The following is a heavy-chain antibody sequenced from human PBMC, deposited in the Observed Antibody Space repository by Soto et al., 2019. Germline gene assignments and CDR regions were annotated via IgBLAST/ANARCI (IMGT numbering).Heavy chain of an antibody. CDR3: ARGSTSLYCSSTSCYRRSYNWFDP. J-gene: IGHJ5*02. Sequence: SETLSVTCAVDDGSFSCYDLSWIRQHPGKGLEWIGEINHSGSTNYNPSLKSRVTISVDTSKNQFSLKLSSVTAADTAVYYCARGSTSLYCSSTSCYRRSYNWFDPWGQGTLVTVSS. CDR1: DGSFSCYD. CDR2: INHSGST. V-gene: IGHV4-34*01. D-gene: IGHD2-2*01.